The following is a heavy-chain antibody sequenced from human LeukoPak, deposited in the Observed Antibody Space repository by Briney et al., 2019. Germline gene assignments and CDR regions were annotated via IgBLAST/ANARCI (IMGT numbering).Heavy chain of an antibody. J-gene: IGHJ6*02. CDR1: GGSFSGYY. CDR2: INHSGST. CDR3: ARGHARRSRIAVAGTPENYYYYYGMDV. D-gene: IGHD6-19*01. V-gene: IGHV4-34*01. Sequence: PSETLSLTCAVYGGSFSGYYWSWIRQPPGKGLEWIGEINHSGSTNYNPSLKSRVTISEDTSKNQFSLKLSSVTAADTAVYYCARGHARRSRIAVAGTPENYYYYYGMDVWGQGTTVTVSS.